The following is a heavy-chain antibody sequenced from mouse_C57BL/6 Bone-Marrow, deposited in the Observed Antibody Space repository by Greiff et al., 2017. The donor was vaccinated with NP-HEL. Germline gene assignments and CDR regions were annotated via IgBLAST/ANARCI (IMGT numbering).Heavy chain of an antibody. D-gene: IGHD1-1*01. CDR3: ARARYYGSSLLYYFDY. V-gene: IGHV1-18*01. Sequence: VQLQQSGPELVKPGASVKIPCKASGYPFTDYNMAWVKQSHGKSLEWIGDINPNNGGHIYNQQLKCKATLTVDKSSSTAYMELRSLTSEYTAVYYCARARYYGSSLLYYFDYWVQGTTLTVSS. CDR2: INPNNGGH. CDR1: GYPFTDYN. J-gene: IGHJ2*01.